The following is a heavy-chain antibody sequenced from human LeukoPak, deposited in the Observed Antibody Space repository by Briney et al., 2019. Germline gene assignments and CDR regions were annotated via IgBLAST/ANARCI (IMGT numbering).Heavy chain of an antibody. CDR1: GYSISSGYY. V-gene: IGHV4-38-2*02. J-gene: IGHJ4*02. CDR3: ASYSSLDFDY. D-gene: IGHD3-16*01. Sequence: SETLSLTCTVSGYSISSGYYWGWIRQPPGKGLEWIGSIYHSGSTYYNPSLKSRVTISVDTSKNQFSLKLSSVTAADTAVYYCASYSSLDFDYWGQGTLVTVSS. CDR2: IYHSGST.